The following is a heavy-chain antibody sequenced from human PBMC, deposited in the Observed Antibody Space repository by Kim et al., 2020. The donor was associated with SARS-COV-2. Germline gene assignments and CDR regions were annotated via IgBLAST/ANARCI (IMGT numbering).Heavy chain of an antibody. CDR1: GLTFTNYG. CDR2: ISKDGSDT. Sequence: GGSLRLSCVASGLTFTNYGMHWVLQTPGKGLEWVSFISKDGSDTYYADSVNGRFTISRDISTMTVYLQMNSLRHEDTAAYYCAKGVLGHYYALDVWGQGTTVTVSS. J-gene: IGHJ6*02. V-gene: IGHV3-30*18. CDR3: AKGVLGHYYALDV.